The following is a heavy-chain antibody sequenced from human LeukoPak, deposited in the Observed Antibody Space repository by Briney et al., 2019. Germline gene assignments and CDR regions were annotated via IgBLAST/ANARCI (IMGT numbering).Heavy chain of an antibody. CDR1: GFTFSSYA. CDR3: ATGEASEY. Sequence: PGGSLRLSCAASGFTFSSYAMHWVRQAPGKGLEWVAVISYDGSNKYYADSVKGRFTISRDNSKNTLYLQMNSLRAEDTAVYYCATGEASEYWGQGTLVTVSS. D-gene: IGHD3-16*01. CDR2: ISYDGSNK. J-gene: IGHJ4*02. V-gene: IGHV3-30-3*01.